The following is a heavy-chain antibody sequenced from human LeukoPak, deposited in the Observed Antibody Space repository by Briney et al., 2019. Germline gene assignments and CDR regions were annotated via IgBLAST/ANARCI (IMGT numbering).Heavy chain of an antibody. CDR3: AKEFWVGATRKLDQ. D-gene: IGHD1-26*01. CDR1: GFTISKSW. Sequence: PVGSLRLSCAASGFTISKSWMTWVRQAPGKGLEWVACIWGDGSNKYYGDSVKGRFTIFRDNSKNTLYLQMNSLRAEDTAVYYCAKEFWVGATRKLDQWGQGALVTVSS. CDR2: IWGDGSNK. J-gene: IGHJ4*02. V-gene: IGHV3-30*02.